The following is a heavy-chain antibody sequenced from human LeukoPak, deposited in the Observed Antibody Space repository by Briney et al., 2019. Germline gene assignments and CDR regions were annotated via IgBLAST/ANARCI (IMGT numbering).Heavy chain of an antibody. J-gene: IGHJ4*02. Sequence: ASVKVSCKASGYTFTSYDINWVRQATGQGLEWMGWMNPNSGNTGSAQKFQGRVSMTRNTPISTAYMELSSLRSEDTAVYFCARVGYDSSGYYLHDYWGQGTLVTVSS. CDR2: MNPNSGNT. D-gene: IGHD3-22*01. CDR3: ARVGYDSSGYYLHDY. CDR1: GYTFTSYD. V-gene: IGHV1-8*01.